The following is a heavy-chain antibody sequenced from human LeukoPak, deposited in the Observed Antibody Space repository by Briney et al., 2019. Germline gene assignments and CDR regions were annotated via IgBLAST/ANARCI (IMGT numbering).Heavy chain of an antibody. D-gene: IGHD1-7*01. CDR3: ARETGTTVSPDY. V-gene: IGHV1-18*01. CDR1: GYTFTSYG. J-gene: IGHJ4*02. CDR2: IRAYNGNT. Sequence: ASVTVSCKASGYTFTSYGISWVRQAPGQGLEWMGWIRAYNGNTNYAQKLQGRVTMTTDTSTSTAYMELRSLRSDDTAVYYCARETGTTVSPDYWGQGTLVTVSS.